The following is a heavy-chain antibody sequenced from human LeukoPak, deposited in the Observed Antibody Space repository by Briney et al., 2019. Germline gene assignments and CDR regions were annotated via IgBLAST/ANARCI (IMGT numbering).Heavy chain of an antibody. J-gene: IGHJ6*03. Sequence: ASVTVSCKASGGTFSSYAISWVRQAPGQGLEWMGGIIPIFGTANYAQKFQGRVTITADESTSTAYMELSSLRSEDTAVYYCASSSAALSYYYYYMDVWGKGTTVTISS. D-gene: IGHD2-15*01. V-gene: IGHV1-69*13. CDR2: IIPIFGTA. CDR3: ASSSAALSYYYYYMDV. CDR1: GGTFSSYA.